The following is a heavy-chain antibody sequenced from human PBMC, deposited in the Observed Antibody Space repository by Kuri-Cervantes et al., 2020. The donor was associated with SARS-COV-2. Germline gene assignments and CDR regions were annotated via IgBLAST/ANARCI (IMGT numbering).Heavy chain of an antibody. V-gene: IGHV3-33*08. D-gene: IGHD3-16*01. CDR3: ARATRGRDSHGLDYYGMDV. J-gene: IGHJ6*02. CDR2: IWYDGSNK. Sequence: GGSLRLSCAASGFTFSTYGMHWVRQAPGKGLEWVAVIWYDGSNKYYADPVKGRFTISRDNSKNTLYLQMNSLRAEDTAVYYCARATRGRDSHGLDYYGMDVWGQGTTVTSP. CDR1: GFTFSTYG.